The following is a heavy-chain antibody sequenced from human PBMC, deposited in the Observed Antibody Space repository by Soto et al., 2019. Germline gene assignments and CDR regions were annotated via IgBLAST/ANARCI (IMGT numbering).Heavy chain of an antibody. CDR3: TRAGPGYTLNWF. Sequence: QVQLVQSGAEVKKPGSSVKFSCKASGGNFGSFGITWVRQAPGQGLEWMGTIVPMFGSATYAQRFQGRVTITADESTTTGYLEVTSLKSDDTALYYCTRAGPGYTLNWFWGQGNLLIVSS. CDR1: GGNFGSFG. CDR2: IVPMFGSA. D-gene: IGHD5-18*01. J-gene: IGHJ1*01. V-gene: IGHV1-69*18.